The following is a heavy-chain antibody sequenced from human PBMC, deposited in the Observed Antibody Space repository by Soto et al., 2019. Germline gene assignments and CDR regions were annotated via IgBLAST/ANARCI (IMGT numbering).Heavy chain of an antibody. V-gene: IGHV4-59*01. J-gene: IGHJ4*02. CDR3: ALRSMAVVPEY. Sequence: QVQLQESGPGLVKPSETLSLTCAVSGDSISSYYCMWIRQPPGKGLESIGYLYYGRSANYNPSLKXRLTXSXNTSTNQCSLTLSSMTAADTAVYYCALRSMAVVPEYWGRGTLVTVSS. CDR2: LYYGRSA. D-gene: IGHD3-22*01. CDR1: GDSISSYY.